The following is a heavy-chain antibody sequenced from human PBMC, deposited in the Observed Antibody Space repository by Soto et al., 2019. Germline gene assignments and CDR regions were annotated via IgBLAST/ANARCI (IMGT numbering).Heavy chain of an antibody. CDR1: GYTFTSYD. Sequence: QVQLVQSGAEVKKPGASVKVSCKASGYTFTSYDINWVRQATGQGLEWMGWMNPNSGNTGYAQKFQGRVTMTRNTSMSTAYMELSSLRSEDTAVYYCARRGYSSSWYYYYYYGMDVWGQGTKVTVSS. D-gene: IGHD6-13*01. V-gene: IGHV1-8*01. CDR2: MNPNSGNT. CDR3: ARRGYSSSWYYYYYYGMDV. J-gene: IGHJ6*02.